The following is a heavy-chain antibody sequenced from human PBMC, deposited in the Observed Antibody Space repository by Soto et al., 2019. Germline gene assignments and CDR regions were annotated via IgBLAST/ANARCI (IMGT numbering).Heavy chain of an antibody. CDR3: AKVAPSISILWGFVH. Sequence: QLVESGGDVVQPGRSLRLSCAASGFTFSNYGMHWVRQAPGKGLEWVAVISHDGNKEYYADSVRGRFTISRDNSKKTAYLQINILRAEDTAMNYCAKVAPSISILWGFVHWGQGTLVTVSS. J-gene: IGHJ4*02. D-gene: IGHD2-21*01. CDR2: ISHDGNKE. CDR1: GFTFSNYG. V-gene: IGHV3-30*18.